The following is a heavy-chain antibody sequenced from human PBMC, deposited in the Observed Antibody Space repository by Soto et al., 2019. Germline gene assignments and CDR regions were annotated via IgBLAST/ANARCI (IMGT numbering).Heavy chain of an antibody. D-gene: IGHD3-3*01. Sequence: ASVKVSCKASGYTFTSYDINWVRQATGQGLEWMGWMNPNSGNTGYAQKFQGRVTMTRNTSISTAYMELSSLRSEDTAVYYCARGLYYDFWRGYNWFDPWGQGLLFTGSS. CDR2: MNPNSGNT. CDR3: ARGLYYDFWRGYNWFDP. V-gene: IGHV1-8*01. J-gene: IGHJ5*02. CDR1: GYTFTSYD.